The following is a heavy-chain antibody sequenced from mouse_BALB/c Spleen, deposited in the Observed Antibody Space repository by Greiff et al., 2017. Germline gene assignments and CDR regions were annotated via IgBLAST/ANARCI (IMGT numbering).Heavy chain of an antibody. CDR2: ISSGGSYT. Sequence: EVQGVESGGGLVKPGGSLKLSCAASGFTFSSYAMSWVRQSPEKRLEWVAEISSGGSYTYYPDTVTGRFTISRDNAKNTLYLEMSSLRSEDTAMYYCARGGSSLSYCDVWGAGTTVTVSS. CDR3: ARGGSSLSYCDV. J-gene: IGHJ1*01. CDR1: GFTFSSYA. D-gene: IGHD1-1*01. V-gene: IGHV5-9-4*01.